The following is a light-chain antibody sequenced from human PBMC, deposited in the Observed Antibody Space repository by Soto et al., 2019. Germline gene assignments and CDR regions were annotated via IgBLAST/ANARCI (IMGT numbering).Light chain of an antibody. CDR2: GAS. CDR3: QQYNNCPPKYT. J-gene: IGKJ2*01. V-gene: IGKV3-15*01. Sequence: EIVMTQSPATLSVSPGERATLSCSASQSVSSNLAWYQQKPGQAPRLLIYGASTMATGIPARFSGSGSGTEFTLTISSLQSEDFAVYYCQQYNNCPPKYTFGQGTKLEIK. CDR1: QSVSSN.